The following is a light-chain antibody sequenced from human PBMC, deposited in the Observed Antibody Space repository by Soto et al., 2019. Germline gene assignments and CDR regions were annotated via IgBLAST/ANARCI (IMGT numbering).Light chain of an antibody. CDR2: DVT. Sequence: QSALTQPRSVSGSPGQSVTISCTGTGSDVGGYNYVSWYQQHPGKAPKLMIFDVTKRPSGVPDHFSGSKSGNTASLTISGLQAEDEADYYCCSHAGSYTWVFGGGTKVTVL. J-gene: IGLJ2*01. CDR1: GSDVGGYNY. CDR3: CSHAGSYTWV. V-gene: IGLV2-11*01.